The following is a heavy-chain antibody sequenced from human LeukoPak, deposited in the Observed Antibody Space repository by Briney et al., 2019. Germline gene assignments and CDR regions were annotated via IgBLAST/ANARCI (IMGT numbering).Heavy chain of an antibody. CDR2: MNPNSGNT. CDR1: GYTFTSYD. V-gene: IGHV1-8*03. CDR3: ARGDSSGYYYDSSGYFKVDWFDP. D-gene: IGHD3-22*01. J-gene: IGHJ5*02. Sequence: ASVKVSCKASGYTFTSYDINWVRQATGQGLEWMGWMNPNSGNTGYAQKFQGRVTITRNTSISTAYMELSSLRSEDTAVYYCARGDSSGYYYDSSGYFKVDWFDPWGQGTLVTVSS.